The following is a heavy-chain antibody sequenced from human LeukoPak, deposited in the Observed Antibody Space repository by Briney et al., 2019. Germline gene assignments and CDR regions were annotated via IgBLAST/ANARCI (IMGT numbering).Heavy chain of an antibody. D-gene: IGHD5-18*01. V-gene: IGHV3-30-3*01. CDR3: ARDRVQIWSYVGTFDS. J-gene: IGHJ4*02. Sequence: SGGSLRLSCAASGFTFSSYAMSWVRQAPGKGLEWVALVSYDGTKITYADSVKGRFTMSRDISKNTLYLQMNSLKPEDTAVYYCARDRVQIWSYVGTFDSWGQGTLVTVSS. CDR2: VSYDGTKI. CDR1: GFTFSSYA.